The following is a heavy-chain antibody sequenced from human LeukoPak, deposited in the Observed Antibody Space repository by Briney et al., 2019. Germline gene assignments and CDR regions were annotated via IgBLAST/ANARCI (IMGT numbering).Heavy chain of an antibody. CDR1: GFTFSSYS. CDR3: ARDLENPTHPRGTNYFDY. Sequence: PGGSLRLSCAASGFTFSSYSMNWVRQAPGKGLEWVSSISSSSGYIYYADSVQGRFTISRDNAKNSLYLQMNSLRAEDAAVYYCARDLENPTHPRGTNYFDYWGQGTLVTVSS. J-gene: IGHJ4*02. CDR2: ISSSSGYI. V-gene: IGHV3-21*01. D-gene: IGHD7-27*01.